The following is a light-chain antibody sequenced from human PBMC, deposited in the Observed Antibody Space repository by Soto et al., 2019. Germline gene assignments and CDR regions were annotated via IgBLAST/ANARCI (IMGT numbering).Light chain of an antibody. CDR2: DAS. CDR1: QSVSGW. J-gene: IGKJ1*01. Sequence: DIQMTQSPSTLSASVGDTVTVTCRASQSVSGWLAWYQEKPGKAPNLLIYDASSLESGVPSRFSGSGSGTELTLTISSLQPDDFATYYCQDYSPYSWTFGQGTRVDIK. CDR3: QDYSPYSWT. V-gene: IGKV1-5*01.